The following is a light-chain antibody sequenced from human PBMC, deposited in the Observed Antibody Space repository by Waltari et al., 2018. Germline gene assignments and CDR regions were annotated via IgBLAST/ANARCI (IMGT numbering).Light chain of an antibody. Sequence: EVVMTQSPATVSVSPGERATLSCRASQSINSYLAWYQQKPGQVPRLLIYGASTRATGIPARFSGSGSGTDFTLTISSLQSEDFAIYYCQQYNKWPLTFGPGTKVHF. CDR2: GAS. J-gene: IGKJ3*01. V-gene: IGKV3-15*01. CDR1: QSINSY. CDR3: QQYNKWPLT.